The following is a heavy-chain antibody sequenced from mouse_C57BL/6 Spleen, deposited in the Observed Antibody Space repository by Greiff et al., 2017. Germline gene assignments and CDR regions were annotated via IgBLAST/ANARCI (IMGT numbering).Heavy chain of an antibody. CDR1: GFTFSSYG. CDR2: ISSGGSYT. Sequence: EVQLVESGGDLVKPGGSLKLSCAASGFTFSSYGMSWVRQTPDKRLEWVATISSGGSYTYYPDSVKGRFTISRDNAKNTLYLQMSSLKSEDTAMYYCARNDYGAMDYWGQGTSVTVSS. V-gene: IGHV5-6*01. CDR3: ARNDYGAMDY. J-gene: IGHJ4*01.